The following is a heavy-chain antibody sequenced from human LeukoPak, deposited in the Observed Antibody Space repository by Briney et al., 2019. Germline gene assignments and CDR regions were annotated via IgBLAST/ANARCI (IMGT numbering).Heavy chain of an antibody. D-gene: IGHD3-22*01. CDR1: GYTFTGYY. Sequence: ASVTVSCKCSGYTFTGYYMHWVRQAPGQGLEWMGWINPNSGGTNYAQKFQGRRIMTRDTSISTAYLAVSRLRSDATPVYYCARVPASYYYDSSGYYGYWGQGTLVTVSS. J-gene: IGHJ4*02. CDR2: INPNSGGT. CDR3: ARVPASYYYDSSGYYGY. V-gene: IGHV1-2*02.